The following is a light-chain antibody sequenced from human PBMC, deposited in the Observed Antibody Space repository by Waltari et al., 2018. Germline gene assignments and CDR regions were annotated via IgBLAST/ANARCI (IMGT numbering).Light chain of an antibody. CDR2: DVS. J-gene: IGLJ2*01. CDR3: SSYTSSSTYVV. CDR1: SSDVGGYNY. V-gene: IGLV2-14*01. Sequence: QSALTQPASVSGSPGQSITISCTGTSSDVGGYNYVPWYQQHPGKAPKLMIYDVSKRPAGVSNRVSGSKSGTTSSRTISGLQAKDEADYYCSSYTSSSTYVVFRGVTKLTVL.